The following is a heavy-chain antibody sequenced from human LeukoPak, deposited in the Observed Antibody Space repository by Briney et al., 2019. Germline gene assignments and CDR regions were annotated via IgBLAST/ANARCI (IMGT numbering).Heavy chain of an antibody. CDR3: ASSYTAMALDY. CDR2: IKQDGSEK. D-gene: IGHD5-18*01. CDR1: GFPFNTYV. J-gene: IGHJ4*02. V-gene: IGHV3-7*01. Sequence: GGSLRLSCAASGFPFNTYVMSWVRQAPGKGLEWVANIKQDGSEKYYVDSVKGRFTISRDNAKNSLYLQMNSLRAEDTAVYYCASSYTAMALDYWGQGTLVTVSS.